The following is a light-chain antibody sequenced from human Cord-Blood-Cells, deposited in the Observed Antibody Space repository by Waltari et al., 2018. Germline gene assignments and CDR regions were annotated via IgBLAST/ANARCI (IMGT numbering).Light chain of an antibody. CDR3: QSYDSSLSGSWV. V-gene: IGLV1-40*01. Sequence: QSVLTQPPSVSGSPGQRVTISCTGSSANIGAGFDVHSSQQLPGTAPKLLIYGNSNRPSGVPDRFSGSKSGTSASLAITGLQAEDEADYYCQSYDSSLSGSWVFGGGTKLTVL. CDR2: GNS. J-gene: IGLJ3*02. CDR1: SANIGAGFD.